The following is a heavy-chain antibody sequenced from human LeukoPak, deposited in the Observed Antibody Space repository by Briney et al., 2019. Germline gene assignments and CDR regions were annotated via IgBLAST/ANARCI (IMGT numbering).Heavy chain of an antibody. V-gene: IGHV4-39*07. J-gene: IGHJ4*02. CDR2: IYYSGST. CDR1: GGSISSSSYY. CDR3: ARDQRMPQADY. D-gene: IGHD2-2*01. Sequence: SETLSLTCTVSGGSISSSSYYWGWIRQPPGKGLEWIGSIYYSGSTYYNPSLKSRVTISVDTSKNQFSLKLSSVTAADTAVYYCARDQRMPQADYWGQGTLVTVSS.